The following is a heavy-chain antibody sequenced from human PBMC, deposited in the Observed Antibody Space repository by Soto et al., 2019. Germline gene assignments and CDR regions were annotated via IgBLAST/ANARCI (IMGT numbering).Heavy chain of an antibody. CDR2: IYHTGTT. CDR3: ARGVNYYDSSGSSWFDP. Sequence: SETLSLTCTVSGGSISSSSYYWGWIRQPPGKGLEWIGSIYHTGTTYFNPSLKSRVTISVDRSKNQFSLKLNSVTAADTALYYCARGVNYYDSSGSSWFDPWGQGALVTVSS. CDR1: GGSISSSSYY. V-gene: IGHV4-39*07. J-gene: IGHJ5*02. D-gene: IGHD3-22*01.